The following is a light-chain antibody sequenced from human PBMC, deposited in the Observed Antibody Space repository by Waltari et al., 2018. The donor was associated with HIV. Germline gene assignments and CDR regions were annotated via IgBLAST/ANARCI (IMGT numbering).Light chain of an antibody. CDR1: QSVLYSSNNKNY. CDR2: WAS. CDR3: QQYYSTPVT. V-gene: IGKV4-1*01. J-gene: IGKJ2*01. Sequence: DIVMTQSPDSLAVSLGERATINCKSSQSVLYSSNNKNYLAWYQQKPGQHPKLLIYWASTRESWVPDRFSGSGSGTDFTLTISSLQAEDVAVYYCQQYYSTPVTFGQGTKLEIK.